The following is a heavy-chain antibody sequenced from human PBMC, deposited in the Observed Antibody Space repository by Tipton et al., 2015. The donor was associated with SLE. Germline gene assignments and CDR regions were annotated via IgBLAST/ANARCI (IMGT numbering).Heavy chain of an antibody. Sequence: TLSLTCTVSGGSISSHYWGWIRQPPGKGLEWIGYIYYSGSTNYNPSRKSRATISMDTSKNQFSLRLSSVTAADTAVYYCTRGGIFLWGQGKLVTVSS. D-gene: IGHD2-21*01. V-gene: IGHV4-59*08. CDR1: GGSISSHY. CDR3: TRGGIFL. J-gene: IGHJ4*02. CDR2: IYYSGST.